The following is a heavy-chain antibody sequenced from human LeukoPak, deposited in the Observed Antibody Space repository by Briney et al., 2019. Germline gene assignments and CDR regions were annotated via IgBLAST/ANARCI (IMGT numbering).Heavy chain of an antibody. CDR2: ISGSGGST. J-gene: IGHJ4*02. CDR3: ARQLGYCSDGNCYFDY. Sequence: GGSLRLSCAASGFTFSSYAMSWVRQAPGKGPEWVSAISGSGGSTYYADSVKGRFTISRDNSKNTLYLQMNSLRVEDTAVYYCARQLGYCSDGNCYFDYWGQGTLVTVSS. D-gene: IGHD2-15*01. CDR1: GFTFSSYA. V-gene: IGHV3-23*01.